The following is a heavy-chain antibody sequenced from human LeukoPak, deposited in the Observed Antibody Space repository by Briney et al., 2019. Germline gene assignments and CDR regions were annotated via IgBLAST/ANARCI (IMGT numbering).Heavy chain of an antibody. CDR3: AKSRRAYCSGGSCFGLWDY. J-gene: IGHJ4*02. CDR2: INSDESST. V-gene: IGHV3-74*01. CDR1: GFTLSTYW. D-gene: IGHD2-15*01. Sequence: GGSLRLSCAASGFTLSTYWMHWVRQAPGKGLVWVSRINSDESSTTYADSVKGRFTISRDNAKNTLYLQMNSLRAEDTAVYYCAKSRRAYCSGGSCFGLWDYWGQGTLVTVSP.